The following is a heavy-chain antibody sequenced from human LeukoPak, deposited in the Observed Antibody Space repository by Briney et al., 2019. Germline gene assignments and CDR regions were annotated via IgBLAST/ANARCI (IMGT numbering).Heavy chain of an antibody. CDR2: ISYDGSNK. V-gene: IGHV3-30*18. CDR3: AKGSDYPDN. Sequence: GSLRLSCAASGFTFSSYGMHWVRQAPGKGLEWVAVISYDGSNKYYADSVKGRFTISRDNSKNTLYLQMNSLRAEDTCVYYCAKGSDYPDNWGQGTLVTVSS. CDR1: GFTFSSYG. J-gene: IGHJ4*02.